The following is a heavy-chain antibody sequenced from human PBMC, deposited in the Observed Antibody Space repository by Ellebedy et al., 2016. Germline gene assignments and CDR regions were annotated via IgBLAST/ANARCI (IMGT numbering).Heavy chain of an antibody. CDR2: IYYSGST. Sequence: SETLSLTXTVSGGSISSYYWSWIRQPPGKGLEWIGYIYYSGSTNYNPSLKSRVTISVDTSKNQFSLKLSSVTAADTAVYYCASLTGERDAFDIWGQGTMVTVSS. CDR3: ASLTGERDAFDI. J-gene: IGHJ3*02. V-gene: IGHV4-59*08. CDR1: GGSISSYY. D-gene: IGHD7-27*01.